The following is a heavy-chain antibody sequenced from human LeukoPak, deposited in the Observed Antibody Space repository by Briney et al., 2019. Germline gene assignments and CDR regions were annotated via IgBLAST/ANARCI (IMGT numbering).Heavy chain of an antibody. J-gene: IGHJ4*02. CDR2: INSDGSST. CDR3: ASGWDLMVYALDY. Sequence: QPGGSLRLSCAASGFTFSSYWMHWVRQAPGKGLVWVSRINSDGSSTSYADSVKGRFTISRDNAKNTLYLQMNSLRAEDTAVYYCASGWDLMVYALDYWGQGTLVTVSS. CDR1: GFTFSSYW. D-gene: IGHD2-8*01. V-gene: IGHV3-74*01.